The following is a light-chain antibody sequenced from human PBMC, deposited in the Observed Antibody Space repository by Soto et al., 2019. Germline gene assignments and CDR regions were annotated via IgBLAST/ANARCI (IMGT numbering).Light chain of an antibody. J-gene: IGLJ3*02. CDR1: SSNIGNNY. CDR2: ENN. Sequence: QSVLTQPPSVSAAPGQKVTISCSGSSSNIGNNYVSWYQQLPGTAPKLLIYENNKRPSGIPDRFSGSKSGTSATLGITGLQTEDEADYYCGTWDSSPWVFGGGTKLTVL. CDR3: GTWDSSPWV. V-gene: IGLV1-51*02.